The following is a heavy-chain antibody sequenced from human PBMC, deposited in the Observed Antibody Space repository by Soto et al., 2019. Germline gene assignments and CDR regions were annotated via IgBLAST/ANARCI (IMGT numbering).Heavy chain of an antibody. J-gene: IGHJ4*02. CDR3: ARGQEGIVATH. CDR1: GGSLTGYY. Sequence: QVQLQQWGAGLLKPSETLSLTCPVNGGSLTGYYWSWIRQPPGKGLEWIGEVKDGGSTNYSPSLRGRGSVSTDASKNHISLRLNSVTAADTAVYFCARGQEGIVATHWDQGALVTVSS. V-gene: IGHV4-34*01. D-gene: IGHD5-12*01. CDR2: VKDGGST.